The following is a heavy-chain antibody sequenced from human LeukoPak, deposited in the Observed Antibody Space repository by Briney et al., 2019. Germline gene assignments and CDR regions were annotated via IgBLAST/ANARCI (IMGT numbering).Heavy chain of an antibody. CDR1: GFTFTSYW. CDR2: INTDGSTT. Sequence: GGSLRLSCAASGFTFTSYWMHWVRQAPGKGLVWVSRINTDGSTTTYADSVKDRFTISRDNAENTLYLQMNSLRAEDTAVYYCAENRGVAWGQGTVVTVSS. D-gene: IGHD3-10*01. V-gene: IGHV3-74*01. J-gene: IGHJ3*01. CDR3: AENRGVA.